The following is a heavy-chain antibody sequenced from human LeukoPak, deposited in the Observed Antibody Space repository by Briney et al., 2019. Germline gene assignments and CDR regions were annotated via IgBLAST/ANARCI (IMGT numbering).Heavy chain of an antibody. CDR3: ARRWVYDKRAFDA. Sequence: PSETLSLTCTVSGGSVSGTYYWSWIRQPPGKGLEWIAYIYHTGSTDSNPSLRSRVTISLDTSENQFSLKLNSVTAADTAVYYCARRWVYDKRAFDAWGQGALVTVSS. D-gene: IGHD3-16*01. V-gene: IGHV4-61*01. J-gene: IGHJ3*01. CDR2: IYHTGST. CDR1: GGSVSGTYY.